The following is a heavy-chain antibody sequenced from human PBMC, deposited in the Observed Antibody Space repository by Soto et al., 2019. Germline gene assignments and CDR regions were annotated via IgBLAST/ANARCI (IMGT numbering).Heavy chain of an antibody. J-gene: IGHJ4*02. D-gene: IGHD6-6*01. CDR2: IKQVGSEK. V-gene: IGHV3-7*01. CDR1: GFTFSSYW. Sequence: GGSLRLSCAASGFTFSSYWMSWVRQAPGKGLEWVANIKQVGSEKYYVDSVKGRFTISRDNAKNSLYLQMNSLRAEDTAVYYCARGRGRQLVYFDYWGQGTLVTVSS. CDR3: ARGRGRQLVYFDY.